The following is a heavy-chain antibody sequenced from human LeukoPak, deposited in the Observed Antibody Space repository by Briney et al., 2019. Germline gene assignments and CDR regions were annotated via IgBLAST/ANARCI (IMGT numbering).Heavy chain of an antibody. Sequence: GGSLRLSCAASGFTFSSYAMSWVRQAPGKGLEWVSAISGSGGSTYYADSVKGRFTISRDNAKNSLYLQMNSLRTEDTALYYCAKDTQYSGYDPLFDYWGQGTLVTVSS. CDR1: GFTFSSYA. CDR2: ISGSGGST. J-gene: IGHJ4*02. CDR3: AKDTQYSGYDPLFDY. V-gene: IGHV3-23*01. D-gene: IGHD5-12*01.